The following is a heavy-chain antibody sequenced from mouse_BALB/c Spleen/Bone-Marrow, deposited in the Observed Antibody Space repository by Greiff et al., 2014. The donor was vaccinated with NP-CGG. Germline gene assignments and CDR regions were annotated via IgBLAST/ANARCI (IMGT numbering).Heavy chain of an antibody. J-gene: IGHJ1*01. CDR2: IHYSGST. CDR3: ARGGYYGSSYFDV. Sequence: VQLKQSGPDLVKPSQSLSLARTVTGYSITSGYNWHWIRQYPGNKLEWMGYIHYSGSTNYNPSLKSRISITRDTSKNQFFLQLNSVTTEDTATYYCARGGYYGSSYFDVWGAGTTVTVSS. CDR1: GYSITSGYN. D-gene: IGHD1-1*01. V-gene: IGHV3-1*02.